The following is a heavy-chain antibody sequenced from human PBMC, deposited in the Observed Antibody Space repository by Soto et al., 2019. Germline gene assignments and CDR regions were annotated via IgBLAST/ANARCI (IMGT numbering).Heavy chain of an antibody. Sequence: QVQLQQWGAGLLKPSETLSLTCAVYGGSFSGYYWSWIRQPPGKGLEWIGEINHSGSTNYNPSLKSRVTISVDTSKHPFSLTLSSVTAADTAVYYCARGRAGSPTFDYWGQGTLVTVSS. CDR1: GGSFSGYY. CDR2: INHSGST. CDR3: ARGRAGSPTFDY. J-gene: IGHJ4*02. D-gene: IGHD6-19*01. V-gene: IGHV4-34*01.